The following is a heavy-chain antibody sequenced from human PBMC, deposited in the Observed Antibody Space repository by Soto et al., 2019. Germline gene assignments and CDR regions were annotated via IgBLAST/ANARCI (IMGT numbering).Heavy chain of an antibody. CDR1: GGSISSRKW. J-gene: IGHJ4*02. V-gene: IGHV4-4*01. D-gene: IGHD6-19*01. CDR3: ARVWEYSSGWVDY. Sequence: QMQLQESGPGLVKPSGTLSLTCAVSGGSISSRKWWSWVRQPPGKGLEWIGEIYHSGSTNYNPSLKIRVTISVNKSKNQLPLNLTSVTAADTAVYCCARVWEYSSGWVDYWGQGTLVTVSS. CDR2: IYHSGST.